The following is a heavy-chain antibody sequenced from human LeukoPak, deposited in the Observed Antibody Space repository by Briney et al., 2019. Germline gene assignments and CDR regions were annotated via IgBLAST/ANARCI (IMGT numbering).Heavy chain of an antibody. CDR1: GYTFTGYY. J-gene: IGHJ6*03. CDR2: INPNSGGT. D-gene: IGHD6-13*01. V-gene: IGHV1-2*02. Sequence: GASVKVSCKASGYTFTGYYIHWVRQAPGQGLEWMGWINPNSGGTNYAQKFQGRVTMTRDTSISTAYMELSRLRSDDTAVYYCARDSDAPIAAAVSYYYYMDVWGKGTTVTVSS. CDR3: ARDSDAPIAAAVSYYYYMDV.